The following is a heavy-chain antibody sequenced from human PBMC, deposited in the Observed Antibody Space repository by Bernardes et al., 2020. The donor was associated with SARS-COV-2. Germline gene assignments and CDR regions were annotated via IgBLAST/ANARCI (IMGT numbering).Heavy chain of an antibody. CDR2: IYYSGDT. V-gene: IGHV4-59*01. Sequence: SETLSLTCTVSGDSIRNYDWSWIRQPPGKGLEWIGHIYYSGDTNYNPSLRSRVTISVDTSKNQFSLKLSSVTGADTAVYFCARESAGLLDGMDVWGQGTLVTVSS. CDR3: ARESAGLLDGMDV. J-gene: IGHJ6*02. D-gene: IGHD2-15*01. CDR1: GDSIRNYD.